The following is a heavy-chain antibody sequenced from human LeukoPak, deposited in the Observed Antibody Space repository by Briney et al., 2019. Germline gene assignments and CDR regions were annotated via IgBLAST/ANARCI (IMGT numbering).Heavy chain of an antibody. CDR2: IYYSGST. CDR3: VRHSPGARGVDY. V-gene: IGHV4-39*01. J-gene: IGHJ4*02. Sequence: SETLSLTCTVSGGSISSSSYYWGWIRQPPGKGLEWIGSIYYSGSTYYNPSLKSRVTISVDTSKNQFSLKVISVTAADTAMYYCVRHSPGARGVDYWGQGTLVTVSS. CDR1: GGSISSSSYY.